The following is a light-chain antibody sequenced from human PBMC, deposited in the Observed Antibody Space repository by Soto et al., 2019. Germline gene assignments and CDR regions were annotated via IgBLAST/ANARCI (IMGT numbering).Light chain of an antibody. CDR1: SSDVGGYNS. Sequence: QSALTQPASVSGSPGQSITIAGTGTSSDVGGYNSVSWYQQHPGKAPKLMIYEVSNRPSGGSNRFSDSKSGNTASLTISGLQAEDEADYYCRSYTTSSTLLYVFGTGTQLTLL. CDR3: RSYTTSSTLLYV. V-gene: IGLV2-14*01. CDR2: EVS. J-gene: IGLJ1*01.